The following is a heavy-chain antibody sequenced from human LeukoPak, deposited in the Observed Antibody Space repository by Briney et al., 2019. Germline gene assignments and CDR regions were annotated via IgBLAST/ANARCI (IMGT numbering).Heavy chain of an antibody. D-gene: IGHD2-15*01. CDR1: GGSFSGYY. Sequence: PSETLSLTCAVCGGSFSGYYWSWLRQPPGKGLEGIGEINHSGSTNYNPSLTSRVTISVDTSKNQFSLKLSSVTAADTAVYYCARGYSLIVVVVAATAGAFDIWGQGTMVTVSS. V-gene: IGHV4-34*01. J-gene: IGHJ3*02. CDR3: ARGYSLIVVVVAATAGAFDI. CDR2: INHSGST.